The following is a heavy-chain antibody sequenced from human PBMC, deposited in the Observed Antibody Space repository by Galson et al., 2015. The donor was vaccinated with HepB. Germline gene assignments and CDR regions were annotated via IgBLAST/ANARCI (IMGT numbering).Heavy chain of an antibody. V-gene: IGHV1-69*02. J-gene: IGHJ3*01. D-gene: IGHD7-27*01. CDR2: IIAVLDLP. CDR3: ARWGMDAFDV. Sequence: SVKVSCKASGDTLTSYSIGWLRQAPGQGLEWMGRIIAVLDLPEYAQKSQGRVTITADRSTSTAYMELSSLRSDDTAVYFFARWGMDAFDVWGQGTKVTVSS. CDR1: GDTLTSYS.